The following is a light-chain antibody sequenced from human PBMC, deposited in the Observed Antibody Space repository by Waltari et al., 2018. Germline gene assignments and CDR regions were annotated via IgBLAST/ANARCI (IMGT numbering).Light chain of an antibody. CDR2: YKAFSDK. CDR3: MIWHRGVWV. V-gene: IGLV5-45*03. J-gene: IGLJ3*02. Sequence: QAVLTQPSSLSASPGASASLTCTLRSGVTVISYNIYWYHQKAGSPPQFLLRYKAFSDKQQGSGVPSRFSGSKDASANVGILLISGLRSEDEADYYCMIWHRGVWVSGGGTKLTVL. CDR1: SGVTVISYN.